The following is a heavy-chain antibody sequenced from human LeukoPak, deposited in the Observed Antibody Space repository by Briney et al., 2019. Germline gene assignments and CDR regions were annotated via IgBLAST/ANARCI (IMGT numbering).Heavy chain of an antibody. CDR3: ARVGATNRPT. Sequence: SVTLSLTCTVSGGSISSYYWSWIRQPPGKGLEWIGYIYYSGSTNYNPSLKSRVTISVDTSKNQFSLKLSSVTAADTAVYYCARVGATNRPTWGQGTLVTVSS. CDR2: IYYSGST. J-gene: IGHJ5*02. D-gene: IGHD1-26*01. CDR1: GGSISSYY. V-gene: IGHV4-59*01.